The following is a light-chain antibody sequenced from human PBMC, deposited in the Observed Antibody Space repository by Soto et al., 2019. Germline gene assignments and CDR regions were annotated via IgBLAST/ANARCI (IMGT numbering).Light chain of an antibody. CDR1: QGISIW. CDR2: AAS. J-gene: IGKJ4*01. CDR3: QQANSFPVT. Sequence: DIQMTQSPSSVSASVGDRVTITCRASQGISIWLAWYQHKPGKAPKLLIYAASSLKTGVPSRFSGSGSGREFTPTISSLQPEDFATYYCQQANSFPVTFGGGTKVDIK. V-gene: IGKV1-12*01.